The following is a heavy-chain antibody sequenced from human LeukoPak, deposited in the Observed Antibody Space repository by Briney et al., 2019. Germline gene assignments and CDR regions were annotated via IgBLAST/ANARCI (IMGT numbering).Heavy chain of an antibody. CDR3: AKVRGAVAVTFLDY. V-gene: IGHV3-23*01. CDR2: ISGRGGTT. J-gene: IGHJ4*02. Sequence: GGSLRLSCAASGFTFTTYAMSWVRQAPGKGLEWVSAISGRGGTTYYADSVKGRFTISRDNSKNTVSLQMNSLRAEDTAVYYCAKVRGAVAVTFLDYWGQGTLVTVSS. CDR1: GFTFTTYA. D-gene: IGHD6-19*01.